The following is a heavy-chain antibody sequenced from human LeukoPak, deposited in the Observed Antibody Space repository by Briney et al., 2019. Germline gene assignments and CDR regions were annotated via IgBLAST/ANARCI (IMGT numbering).Heavy chain of an antibody. J-gene: IGHJ4*02. CDR2: INPSGGST. CDR1: GYTFTNYY. Sequence: ASVKVSCKASGYTFTNYYMHWVRQAPGQGLEWMGIINPSGGSTTYAQKLQGRVTMTRDTSTSTVYMELSSLRSEDTAVYYCARNRNIRGPREPFAYWGQGTLVTVSS. V-gene: IGHV1-46*01. D-gene: IGHD1-14*01. CDR3: ARNRNIRGPREPFAY.